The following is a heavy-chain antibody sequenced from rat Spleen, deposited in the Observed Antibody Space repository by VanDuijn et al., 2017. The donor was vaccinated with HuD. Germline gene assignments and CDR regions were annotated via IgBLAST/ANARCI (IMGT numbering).Heavy chain of an antibody. CDR2: MWRSGST. Sequence: EVQVKESGPGLVQPSQTLSLTCTVSGISFTDYSVHWVRQPPGKGLEWMGVMWRSGSTEYNSGLKSRLSISRDTSKSQVFLKMSSLQTEDTATYYCASSRGTYYGAYWYFDFWGPGTMVTVSS. CDR3: ASSRGTYYGAYWYFDF. J-gene: IGHJ1*01. V-gene: IGHV2S63*01. D-gene: IGHD1-9*01. CDR1: GISFTDYS.